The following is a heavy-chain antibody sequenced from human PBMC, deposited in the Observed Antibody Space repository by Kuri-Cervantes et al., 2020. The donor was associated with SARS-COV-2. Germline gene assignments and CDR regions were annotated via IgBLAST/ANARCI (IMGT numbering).Heavy chain of an antibody. D-gene: IGHD6-19*01. V-gene: IGHV3-48*02. J-gene: IGHJ6*02. CDR1: GFSFRIYS. CDR3: AKPVAGAYYYYYYGMDV. CDR2: VSPNSNTI. Sequence: GGSLRLSCIAYGFSFRIYSMNWVRQAPGKGLEWISYVSPNSNTIYYADSVKGRFTISRDNAKNLLYLQMNSLRDDDTAVYYCAKPVAGAYYYYYYGMDVWGQGTTVTVSS.